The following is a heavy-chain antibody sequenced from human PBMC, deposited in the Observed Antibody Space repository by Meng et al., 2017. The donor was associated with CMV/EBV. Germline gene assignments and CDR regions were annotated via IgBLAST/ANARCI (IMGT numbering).Heavy chain of an antibody. Sequence: SVKVSCKASGGTFSSYAISWVRQAPGQGLEWMGGIIPIFGTANYAQKFQGGVTITTDESTSTAYMELSSLRSEDTAVYYCARNPDFWSGYPFYYYYGMDVWGQGTTVTVSS. CDR3: ARNPDFWSGYPFYYYYGMDV. CDR1: GGTFSSYA. J-gene: IGHJ6*02. D-gene: IGHD3-3*01. CDR2: IIPIFGTA. V-gene: IGHV1-69*05.